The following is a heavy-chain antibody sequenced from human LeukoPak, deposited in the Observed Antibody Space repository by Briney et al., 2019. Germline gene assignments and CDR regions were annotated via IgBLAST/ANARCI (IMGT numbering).Heavy chain of an antibody. V-gene: IGHV3-20*04. CDR2: INWNGGST. Sequence: GGSLRLSXAASGFTFEDYGMSWVRQAPGKGLEWVSGINWNGGSTGYADSVKGRFTISRDNAKNSLYLQMNSLRAEDTALYYCARGYDFWSGYSRDYWGQGTLVTVSS. D-gene: IGHD3-3*01. CDR3: ARGYDFWSGYSRDY. J-gene: IGHJ4*02. CDR1: GFTFEDYG.